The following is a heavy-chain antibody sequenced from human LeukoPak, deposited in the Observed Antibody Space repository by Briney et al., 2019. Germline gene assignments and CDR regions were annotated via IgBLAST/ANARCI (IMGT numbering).Heavy chain of an antibody. Sequence: PGGSLRLSCAASGFTFTNYGMHWVRQAPGKGLEWVAVIWYDGSIKYYADSVKGRFTISRDNPKNTLYLQMNSPRAEDTAVYYCARAYYYDSSATPDYWGQGTLVTVSS. D-gene: IGHD3-22*01. J-gene: IGHJ4*02. CDR1: GFTFTNYG. V-gene: IGHV3-33*01. CDR2: IWYDGSIK. CDR3: ARAYYYDSSATPDY.